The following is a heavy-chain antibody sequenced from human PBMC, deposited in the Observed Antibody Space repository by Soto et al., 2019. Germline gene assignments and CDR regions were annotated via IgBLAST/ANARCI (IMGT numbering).Heavy chain of an antibody. CDR2: ISHDGGAT. Sequence: QVQLVESGGGVVQSGRSLRLSCAASGFTFSTSGMHWIRQAPGKGLEWVAMISHDGGATYYVDSVKGRFTISRDTNKNTLQLQMDSLRPEDTATYYCAKDWGSSGWYNWFDPWGQGTLVTVSS. D-gene: IGHD6-13*01. J-gene: IGHJ5*02. CDR3: AKDWGSSGWYNWFDP. CDR1: GFTFSTSG. V-gene: IGHV3-30*18.